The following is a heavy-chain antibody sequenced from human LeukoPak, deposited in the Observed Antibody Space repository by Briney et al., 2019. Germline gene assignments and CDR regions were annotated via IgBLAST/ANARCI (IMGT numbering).Heavy chain of an antibody. CDR2: IKQDGSEE. J-gene: IGHJ6*02. CDR1: GFTFSSYW. CDR3: ARGGHWAKDYYYGMDV. V-gene: IGHV3-7*01. Sequence: GGSLRLSCAASGFTFSSYWMSWVRQAPGKGLEWVANIKQDGSEEFYVDSVKGRFTISRDNSKNTLYLQMNSLRAEDTAVYYCARGGHWAKDYYYGMDVWGQGTTATVSS. D-gene: IGHD3-16*01.